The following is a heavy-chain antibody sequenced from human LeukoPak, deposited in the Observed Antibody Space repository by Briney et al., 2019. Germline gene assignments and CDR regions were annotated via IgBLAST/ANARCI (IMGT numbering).Heavy chain of an antibody. CDR1: GYTFTSYA. CDR3: ARDNPDYGDYVGYAFDI. Sequence: GESLKISCKASGYTFTSYAIHWVRQAPGQRLEWMGRINVGNGNTKYSQEFQGRVTITRDTSANTVYMDLSSLRSEDMAVYYCARDNPDYGDYVGYAFDIWGQGTMVTVSS. J-gene: IGHJ3*02. CDR2: INVGNGNT. V-gene: IGHV1-3*03. D-gene: IGHD4-17*01.